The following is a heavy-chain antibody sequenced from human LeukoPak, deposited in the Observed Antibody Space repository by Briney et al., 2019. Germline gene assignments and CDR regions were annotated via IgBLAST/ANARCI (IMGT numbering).Heavy chain of an antibody. J-gene: IGHJ2*01. Sequence: GGSLRLSCAASGFTFGDYYMGWIRQAPGKGLECVSYITNSGSTIYSADSVKGRFTISRDNAKNSLYLQMNSLRAEDTAVYYCARQGEIAVAGPSGVWYFGLWGRGTLVTVSS. D-gene: IGHD6-19*01. CDR1: GFTFGDYY. V-gene: IGHV3-11*04. CDR3: ARQGEIAVAGPSGVWYFGL. CDR2: ITNSGSTI.